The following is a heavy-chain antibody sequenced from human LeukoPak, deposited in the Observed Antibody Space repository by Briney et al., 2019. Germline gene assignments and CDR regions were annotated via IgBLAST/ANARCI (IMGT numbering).Heavy chain of an antibody. V-gene: IGHV1-46*01. CDR2: INPSGGST. CDR1: GYTFTSYY. Sequence: GASVKVSCKASGYTFTSYYMHWVRQAPGQGLERMGIINPSGGSTSYAQKFQGRVTMTRDTSTSTVYMELSSLRSEDTAVYYCARVSGFLEWYNYGYFDYRGQGTLVTVSS. D-gene: IGHD3-3*01. J-gene: IGHJ4*02. CDR3: ARVSGFLEWYNYGYFDY.